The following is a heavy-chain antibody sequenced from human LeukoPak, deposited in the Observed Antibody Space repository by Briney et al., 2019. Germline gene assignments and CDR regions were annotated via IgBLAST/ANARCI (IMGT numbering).Heavy chain of an antibody. V-gene: IGHV1-18*01. CDR3: ARDRVVVVPANTGPDP. CDR2: ISAYNGNT. D-gene: IGHD2-2*01. Sequence: ASVKVSCKASGYTFTSYGISWVRQAPGQGLEWMGWISAYNGNTNYAQKLQGRVTMTTDTSTSTAYMELRSLRSDDTAVYYCARDRVVVVPANTGPDPWGQGTLVTVSS. J-gene: IGHJ5*02. CDR1: GYTFTSYG.